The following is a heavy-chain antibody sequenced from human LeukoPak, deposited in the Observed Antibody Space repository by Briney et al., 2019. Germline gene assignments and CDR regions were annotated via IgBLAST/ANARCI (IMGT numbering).Heavy chain of an antibody. CDR1: GFSVSDYY. V-gene: IGHV3-11*01. J-gene: IGHJ5*02. CDR3: ARGTYYSGSGPGNWFDP. Sequence: PGGSLRLSCAASGFSVSDYYMNWIRQSPGKGLEWVSHITKKTDIEYADSVKGRFTISRDNANNLLFLQMESLRPEDTGVYYCARGTYYSGSGPGNWFDPWGHGTLVTVSS. CDR2: ITKKTDI. D-gene: IGHD3-10*01.